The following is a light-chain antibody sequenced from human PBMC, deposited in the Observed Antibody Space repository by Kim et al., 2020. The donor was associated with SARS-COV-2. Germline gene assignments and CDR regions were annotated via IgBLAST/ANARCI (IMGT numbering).Light chain of an antibody. V-gene: IGLV2-14*03. Sequence: GLSVAISCTRSSRDVGAYDYVSWYQKNPGKAPKLMIHDVNDRASGVSNRLSGSKSGNTGSLTISGLQAEDEADYYCSSYTNSDTLVFGGGTQLTVL. CDR3: SSYTNSDTLV. CDR1: SRDVGAYDY. CDR2: DVN. J-gene: IGLJ3*02.